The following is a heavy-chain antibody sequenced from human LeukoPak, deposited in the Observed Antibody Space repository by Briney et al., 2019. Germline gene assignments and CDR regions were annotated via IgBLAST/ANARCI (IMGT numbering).Heavy chain of an antibody. CDR2: IYYSGST. Sequence: SETLSLTCTVSGGSISSYYWSWIRQPPGKGLEWIGYIYYSGSTNYNPSLKSRVTISVDTSKNQFSLKLSSVTAADTAVYYCARYVDSPYYDILTGYYEGNDAFDIWGQGTMVTVSS. CDR1: GGSISSYY. J-gene: IGHJ3*02. V-gene: IGHV4-59*01. D-gene: IGHD3-9*01. CDR3: ARYVDSPYYDILTGYYEGNDAFDI.